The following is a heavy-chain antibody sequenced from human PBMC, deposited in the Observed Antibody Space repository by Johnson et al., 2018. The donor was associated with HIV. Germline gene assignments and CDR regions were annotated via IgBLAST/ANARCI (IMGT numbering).Heavy chain of an antibody. J-gene: IGHJ3*02. CDR2: IYSGGST. D-gene: IGHD3-22*01. V-gene: IGHV3-66*01. Sequence: VQLVESGGGLVQPGGSLRLSCADSGFTFSGNYISWVRQAPGKGLEWVSVIYSGGSTYYADSVKGRFTISRDNSKNTLYLQMNSLRGEDTAVYYCAKETRDSRSAFDIWGQGTMVTVSS. CDR3: AKETRDSRSAFDI. CDR1: GFTFSGNY.